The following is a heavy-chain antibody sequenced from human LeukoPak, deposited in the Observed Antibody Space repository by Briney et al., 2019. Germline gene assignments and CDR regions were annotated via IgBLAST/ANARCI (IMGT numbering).Heavy chain of an antibody. CDR2: IYYSGST. D-gene: IGHD2-15*01. J-gene: IGHJ5*02. CDR3: ARTYCSGGSCYSVWFDP. Sequence: SETLSLTCAVYGGSFSGYYWSWIRQPPGKGLEWIGYIYYSGSTNYNPSLKSRVTISVDTSKNQFSLKLSSVTAADTAVYYCARTYCSGGSCYSVWFDPWGQGTLVTVSS. V-gene: IGHV4-59*01. CDR1: GGSFSGYY.